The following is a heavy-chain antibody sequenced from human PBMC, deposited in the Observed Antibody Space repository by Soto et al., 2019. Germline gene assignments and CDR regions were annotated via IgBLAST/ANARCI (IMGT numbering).Heavy chain of an antibody. J-gene: IGHJ4*02. CDR1: GFTFSSYA. Sequence: GGSLRLSCVASGFTFSSYAMSWARQAPGKGLEWVSTLSGSGGDTYYADSVNGRFTISRDKSRNTLYLQMDRLRVEDTAVYYCAKRGGYDYVWKSYRPDSWGQGTLVTVSS. CDR3: AKRGGYDYVWKSYRPDS. D-gene: IGHD3-16*02. CDR2: LSGSGGDT. V-gene: IGHV3-23*01.